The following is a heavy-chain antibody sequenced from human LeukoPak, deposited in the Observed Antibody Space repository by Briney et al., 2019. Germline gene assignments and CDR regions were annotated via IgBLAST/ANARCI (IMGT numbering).Heavy chain of an antibody. Sequence: GGSRRLSCAASGFSFSNYAMNWVRQAPGKGLEWVSGIRGSGGATYYADSVKGRFTISRDNSKDTLFLQMNSLRAEDTAVYYCARDLGGCSGGSCYYFDYWGQGTLVTVSS. CDR3: ARDLGGCSGGSCYYFDY. J-gene: IGHJ4*02. CDR1: GFSFSNYA. V-gene: IGHV3-23*01. D-gene: IGHD2-15*01. CDR2: IRGSGGAT.